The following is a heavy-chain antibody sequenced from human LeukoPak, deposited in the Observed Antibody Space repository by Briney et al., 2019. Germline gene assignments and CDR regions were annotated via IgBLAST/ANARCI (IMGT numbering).Heavy chain of an antibody. CDR3: ARGLVVAGTAQRFDY. J-gene: IGHJ4*02. Sequence: SETLSLTCAVYGGSFSGYYWSWFRQPPGEGLEGGGEINHSGSTNYNPSLKSRVTISVDTSKNQFSLKLSSVTAADTAVYYCARGLVVAGTAQRFDYWGQGTLVTVSS. CDR2: INHSGST. D-gene: IGHD6-19*01. V-gene: IGHV4-34*01. CDR1: GGSFSGYY.